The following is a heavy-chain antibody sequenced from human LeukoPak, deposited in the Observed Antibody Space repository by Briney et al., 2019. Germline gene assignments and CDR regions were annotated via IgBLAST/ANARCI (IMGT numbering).Heavy chain of an antibody. CDR1: GGSVSSGSYY. D-gene: IGHD5-12*01. J-gene: IGHJ4*02. V-gene: IGHV4-39*01. CDR3: ASKRIVATIYDY. Sequence: SETLSLTCTVSGGSVSSGSYYWSWIRPPPGKGLEWIGSIYYSGSTYYNPSLKSRVTISVDTSKNQFSLKLSSVTAADTAVYYCASKRIVATIYDYWGQGTLVTVSS. CDR2: IYYSGST.